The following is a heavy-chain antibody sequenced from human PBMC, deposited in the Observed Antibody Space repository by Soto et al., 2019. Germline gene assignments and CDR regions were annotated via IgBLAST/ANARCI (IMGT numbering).Heavy chain of an antibody. V-gene: IGHV3-21*01. Sequence: PGGSLRLSCAASGFTFSSYSMNWVRQAPGKGLEWVSSISSSSSYIYYADSVKGRFTISRDNAKNSLYLQMNSLRAEDTAVYYCARDGTYGSGRNADLYYYYGMDVWGQGTTVTVSS. CDR1: GFTFSSYS. D-gene: IGHD3-10*01. J-gene: IGHJ6*02. CDR2: ISSSSSYI. CDR3: ARDGTYGSGRNADLYYYYGMDV.